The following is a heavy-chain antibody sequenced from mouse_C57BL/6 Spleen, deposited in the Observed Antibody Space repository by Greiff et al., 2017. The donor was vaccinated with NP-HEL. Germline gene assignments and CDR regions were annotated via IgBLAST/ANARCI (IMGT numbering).Heavy chain of an antibody. CDR2: IDPSDSYT. CDR1: GYTFTSYW. Sequence: QVQLQQPGAELVRPGTSVKLSCKASGYTFTSYWMHWVKQRPGQGLEWIGVIDPSDSYTNYNQKFKGKATLTVDTSSSTAYMQLINLTSEDSAVYYCARWLLLYYAMDYWGQGTSVTVSS. CDR3: ARWLLLYYAMDY. J-gene: IGHJ4*01. D-gene: IGHD2-3*01. V-gene: IGHV1-59*01.